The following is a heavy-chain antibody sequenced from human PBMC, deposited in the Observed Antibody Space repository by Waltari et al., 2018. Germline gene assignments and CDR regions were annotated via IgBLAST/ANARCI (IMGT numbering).Heavy chain of an antibody. CDR3: ARRGGAAVLY. Sequence: QVQLQQWGAGLLKPSETLSLTCAVYGGSFRGYYWSWIRQPPGKGLEGIGEINQSRSTNYNPYLKRRLTISVDTSKNQFSLKLRSVTAADTAVYYCARRGGAAVLYWGQRTLVTVSS. CDR1: GGSFRGYY. J-gene: IGHJ4*02. CDR2: INQSRST. D-gene: IGHD6-13*01. V-gene: IGHV4-34*01.